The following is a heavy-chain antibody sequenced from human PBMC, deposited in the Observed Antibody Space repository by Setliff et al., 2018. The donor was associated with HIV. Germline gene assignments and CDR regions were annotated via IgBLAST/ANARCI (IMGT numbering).Heavy chain of an antibody. CDR3: AKGRSGYDSRLFYYHHGMEV. CDR2: SNQCGSG. Sequence: SETLSLTCVLDGGSLRDSYWSWIRQSPGKGLVWIGESNQCGSGNYNPSLKSRVTISVDTSRNEFFLNMGSVTAAVTAVYYCAKGRSGYDSRLFYYHHGMEVWGQGTTVTVAS. D-gene: IGHD5-12*01. CDR1: GGSLRDSY. J-gene: IGHJ6*02. V-gene: IGHV4-34*01.